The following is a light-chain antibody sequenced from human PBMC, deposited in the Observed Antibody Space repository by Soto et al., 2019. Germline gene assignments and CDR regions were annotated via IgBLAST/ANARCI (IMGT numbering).Light chain of an antibody. J-gene: IGLJ3*02. CDR1: SSDVGGHNF. CDR3: SSYTTTYTWV. CDR2: GVS. V-gene: IGLV2-14*01. Sequence: QSALTQPASVSGSPGQSSTISCTGTSSDVGGHNFISWHQQHPGKAPKFIIYGVSNRPSGVSDRFSGSKSGNTASLTISGLQAEDEADYYCSSYTTTYTWVFGGGTKLTVL.